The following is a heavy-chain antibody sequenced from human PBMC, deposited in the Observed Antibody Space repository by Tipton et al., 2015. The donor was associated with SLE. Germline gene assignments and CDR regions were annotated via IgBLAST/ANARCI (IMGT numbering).Heavy chain of an antibody. CDR1: GDSISSGNFY. V-gene: IGHV4-61*02. CDR3: ARARGSYQGYWYFDL. D-gene: IGHD1-26*01. CDR2: IYSSGST. Sequence: TLSLTFTFSGDSISSGNFYWSWIRQPAGKGLEWIGPIYSSGSTYYNPSLKSRVTISVDTSKNQFSLKLSSVTAADTAVYYCARARGSYQGYWYFDLWGRGTLVTVSS. J-gene: IGHJ2*01.